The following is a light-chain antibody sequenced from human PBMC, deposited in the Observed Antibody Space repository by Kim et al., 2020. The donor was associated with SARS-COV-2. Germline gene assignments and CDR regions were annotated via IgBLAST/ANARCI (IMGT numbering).Light chain of an antibody. CDR3: MQCIEYPPI. Sequence: IVMTQTPLSLPVTPGEPASISCRSSQSLLDSDGGNTYLDWYLQKPGQPPQLLIYTLSHRASGVPDRFSGSGSGTDFTLKISRVEADDVGVYYCMQCIEYPPIFGQGTRLEIK. J-gene: IGKJ5*01. CDR2: TLS. CDR1: QSLLDSDGGNTY. V-gene: IGKV2-40*01.